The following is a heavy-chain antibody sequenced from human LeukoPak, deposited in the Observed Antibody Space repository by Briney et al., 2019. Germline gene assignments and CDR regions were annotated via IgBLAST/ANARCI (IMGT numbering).Heavy chain of an antibody. CDR3: ARERQGIRGAFGI. CDR2: IHYSGGT. D-gene: IGHD1-1*01. CDR1: GGSISPYY. V-gene: IGHV4-59*08. J-gene: IGHJ3*02. Sequence: SETLSLTCSVSGGSISPYYWSWIRQPPGKGLEWIAYIHYSGGTNYNPYLKTRVTESVDTSKNQFSLRLTSVTAADTAVYYCARERQGIRGAFGIWGRGTMVTVSS.